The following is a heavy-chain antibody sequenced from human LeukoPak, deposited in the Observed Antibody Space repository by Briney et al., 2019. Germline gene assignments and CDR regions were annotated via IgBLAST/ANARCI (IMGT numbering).Heavy chain of an antibody. CDR1: GYTFTSYG. J-gene: IGHJ4*02. CDR2: ISAHNGNT. V-gene: IGHV1-18*01. D-gene: IGHD2-2*03. CDR3: ASGYCSSTSCSTFDY. Sequence: ASVKVSCKASGYTFTSYGISWVRQAPGQGLEWMGWISAHNGNTNYAQKLQGRVTMTTDTSTSTAYMELRSLRSDDTAVYYCASGYCSSTSCSTFDYWGQGTLVTVSS.